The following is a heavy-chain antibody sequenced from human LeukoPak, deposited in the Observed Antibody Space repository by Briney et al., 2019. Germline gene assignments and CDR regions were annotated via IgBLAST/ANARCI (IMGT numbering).Heavy chain of an antibody. J-gene: IGHJ3*02. V-gene: IGHV1-2*02. Sequence: ASVKVSCKASGYTFTAYYIHWVRQAPGQGLEWMGWINPTSGDTNYVQKFQGRVIMTRDTSISTAYMELSTMGSDDTAVYYCARGDGDGPARRAFDNWGQGTMVTVSS. CDR3: ARGDGDGPARRAFDN. CDR2: INPTSGDT. D-gene: IGHD7-27*01. CDR1: GYTFTAYY.